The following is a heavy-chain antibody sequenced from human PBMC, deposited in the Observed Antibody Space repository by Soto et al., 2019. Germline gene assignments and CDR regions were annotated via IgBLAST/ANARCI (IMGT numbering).Heavy chain of an antibody. CDR2: IYYSGST. V-gene: IGHV4-61*01. J-gene: IGHJ6*02. CDR3: ARAKRAYYSYYGMDV. CDR1: GGSVSSGSYY. Sequence: QVQLQESGPGLVKPSETLSLTCTVSGGSVSSGSYYWSWIRQPPGKGLEWIGYIYYSGSTNYNPSLKSRVTISVDTSKNQFSLKLSSVTAADTAVYYCARAKRAYYSYYGMDVWGQGTTVTVSS. D-gene: IGHD6-25*01.